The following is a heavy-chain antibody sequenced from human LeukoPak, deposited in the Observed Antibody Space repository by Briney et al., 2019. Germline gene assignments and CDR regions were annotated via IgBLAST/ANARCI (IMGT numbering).Heavy chain of an antibody. CDR3: VVLFRRGSGSYYIDY. Sequence: PSETLSLTCSVSGGSSSNYYWSWIRQPPGKGLEWIGEINRSGSTNYNPSLKSRVTISVDTSKNQFSLKLRSVTAADTAAYYCVVLFRRGSGSYYIDYWGQGTLVTVSS. J-gene: IGHJ4*02. CDR1: GGSSSNYY. D-gene: IGHD3-10*01. V-gene: IGHV4-34*01. CDR2: INRSGST.